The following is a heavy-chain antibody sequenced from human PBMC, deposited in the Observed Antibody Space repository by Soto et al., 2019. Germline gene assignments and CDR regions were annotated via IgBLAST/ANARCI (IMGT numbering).Heavy chain of an antibody. D-gene: IGHD4-17*01. CDR3: ARGTVSYYYYYYMDV. J-gene: IGHJ6*03. CDR2: MNPNSGNT. CDR1: GYTFTSYD. V-gene: IGHV1-8*01. Sequence: ASVKVSCKASGYTFTSYDINWVRQATGQGLEWMGWMNPNSGNTGYAQKFQGRVTMTRNTSISTAYMKLSSLRSEDTAVYYCARGTVSYYYYYYMDVWGKGTTVTVSS.